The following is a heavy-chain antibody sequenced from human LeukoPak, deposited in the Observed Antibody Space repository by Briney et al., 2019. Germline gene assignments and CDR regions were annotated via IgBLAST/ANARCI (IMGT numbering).Heavy chain of an antibody. Sequence: SETLSLTCAGYGGSFSGYYWSWIRQSPGKGLEWIGEINHTGSTIYNPSLKSRVIMSVDMSSNQFSLKLSSVTAAATAVYYCASGLGDLPPFDHWGQGTLVTVSS. CDR1: GGSFSGYY. CDR2: INHTGST. D-gene: IGHD3-10*01. CDR3: ASGLGDLPPFDH. V-gene: IGHV4-34*01. J-gene: IGHJ4*02.